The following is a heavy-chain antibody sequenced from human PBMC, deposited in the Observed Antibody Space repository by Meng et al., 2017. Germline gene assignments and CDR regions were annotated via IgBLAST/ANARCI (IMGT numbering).Heavy chain of an antibody. CDR1: VSTFSSYA. Sequence: ESGGVWYPAGRYLEISCVTSVSTFSSYAMHGVRQAPGKGLEWVAVISYDGSNKYYADSVKGRFTISRDNSKNTLYLQMNSLRAEDTAVYYCARARGNWNDGEYSLDSWGQGTLVTVSS. D-gene: IGHD1-1*01. CDR3: ARARGNWNDGEYSLDS. CDR2: ISYDGSNK. V-gene: IGHV3-30*11. J-gene: IGHJ4*02.